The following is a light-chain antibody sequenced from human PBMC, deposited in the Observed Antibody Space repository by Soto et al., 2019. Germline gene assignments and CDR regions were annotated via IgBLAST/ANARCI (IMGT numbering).Light chain of an antibody. V-gene: IGKV1-5*01. CDR2: DAS. J-gene: IGKJ1*01. Sequence: DIQMTQSPSTLSASVGDRVTITCRASQSISSWLAWYQQKPGKAPKVLIYDASSLESGVPSRFSGSGSGTEFTLTISSLQPDDFATYYCQQYNSYSGFGQGTKVEIK. CDR3: QQYNSYSG. CDR1: QSISSW.